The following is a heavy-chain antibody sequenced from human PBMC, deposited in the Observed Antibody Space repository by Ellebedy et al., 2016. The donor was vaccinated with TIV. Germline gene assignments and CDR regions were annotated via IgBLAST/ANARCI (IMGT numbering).Heavy chain of an antibody. CDR1: GYTFTSYH. Sequence: ASVKVSCKTSGYTFTSYHIHWVRQAPGQGLEWLGIINPIGGSTTYAQKFQGRVTMTRDKSTSTVYMDLSSLRSDDTAIYYCTRGYGDFDYWGQGTLVTVSS. V-gene: IGHV1-46*01. CDR3: TRGYGDFDY. J-gene: IGHJ4*02. D-gene: IGHD4/OR15-4a*01. CDR2: INPIGGST.